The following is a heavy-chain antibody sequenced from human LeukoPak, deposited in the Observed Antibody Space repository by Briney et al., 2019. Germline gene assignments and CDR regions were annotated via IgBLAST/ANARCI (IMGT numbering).Heavy chain of an antibody. Sequence: PGGSLRLSCAASGFIFRNYAMTWVRQAPGKGLEWVSSISSSSSYIYYADSVKGRFTISRDNAKNSLYLQMNSLRAEDTAVYYCASIVVVAAASDYWGQGTLVTVSS. V-gene: IGHV3-21*01. CDR3: ASIVVVAAASDY. CDR1: GFIFRNYA. CDR2: ISSSSSYI. J-gene: IGHJ4*02. D-gene: IGHD2-15*01.